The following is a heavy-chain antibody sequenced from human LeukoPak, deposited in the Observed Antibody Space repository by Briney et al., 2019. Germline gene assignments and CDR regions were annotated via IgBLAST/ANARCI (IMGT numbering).Heavy chain of an antibody. D-gene: IGHD1-14*01. Sequence: GASVKVSCKASGGTFSSYAISWVRQAPGQGLEWMGRIIPIPGIANYAQKFQSRVTITADKSTSTAYMELSSLRSEDTAVYYCARGLGIRDAFDIWGQGTMVTVSS. V-gene: IGHV1-69*04. CDR1: GGTFSSYA. J-gene: IGHJ3*02. CDR2: IIPIPGIA. CDR3: ARGLGIRDAFDI.